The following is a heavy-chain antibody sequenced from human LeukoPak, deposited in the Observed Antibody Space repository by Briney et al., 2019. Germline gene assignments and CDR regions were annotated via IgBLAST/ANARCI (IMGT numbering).Heavy chain of an antibody. CDR2: INWNGGST. CDR1: GFTFDDYG. J-gene: IGHJ4*02. CDR3: ASWYSENNL. Sequence: GGSLRLSCAASGFTFDDYGMSWVRQAPGKGLEWVSGINWNGGSTGYADSVKGRFITSRDNAKNSFYLQMNSLRAEDTAVYYCASWYSENNLWGQGTRVTVSS. V-gene: IGHV3-20*04. D-gene: IGHD2-21*01.